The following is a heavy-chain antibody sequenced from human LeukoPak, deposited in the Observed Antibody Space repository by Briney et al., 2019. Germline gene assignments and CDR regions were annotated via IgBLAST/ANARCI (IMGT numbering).Heavy chain of an antibody. CDR1: GGSISGYY. CDR3: ARGMGVVTAIRFDP. D-gene: IGHD2-21*02. J-gene: IGHJ5*02. Sequence: PSETLSLTCTVSGGSISGYYWGWIRQPPGKGLEWIGSIYYSGSTYYNPSLKSRVTISVDTSKNQFSLKLSSVTAADTAVYYCARGMGVVTAIRFDPWGQGTLVTVSS. CDR2: IYYSGST. V-gene: IGHV4-39*07.